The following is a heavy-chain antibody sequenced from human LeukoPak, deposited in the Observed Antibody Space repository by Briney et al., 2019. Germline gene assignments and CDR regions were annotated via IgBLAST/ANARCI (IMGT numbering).Heavy chain of an antibody. CDR1: GFTFSSYS. CDR3: ARDGGPYYDILTGYYGLDAFDI. Sequence: PGGSLRLSCAASGFTFSSYSMNWVRQAPGKGLEWVSSISSSSSYIYYADSVKGRFTISRDNAKNSLYLQMNSLRAEDTAVYYCARDGGPYYDILTGYYGLDAFDIWGQGTMVTVSS. V-gene: IGHV3-21*01. D-gene: IGHD3-9*01. J-gene: IGHJ3*02. CDR2: ISSSSSYI.